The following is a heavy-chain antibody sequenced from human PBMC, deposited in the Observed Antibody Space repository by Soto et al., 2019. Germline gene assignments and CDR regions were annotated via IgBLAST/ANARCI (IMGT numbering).Heavy chain of an antibody. D-gene: IGHD2-15*01. J-gene: IGHJ6*02. CDR3: ARGPLAAAADYYYGMDV. CDR1: GYTFTGYY. CDR2: INPNSGGT. Sequence: ASVKVSCKASGYTFTGYYMHWVRQAPGQGLEWMGWINPNSGGTNYAQKFQGWVTMTRDTSISTAYMELSRLRSDDTAVYYCARGPLAAAADYYYGMDVWGQGTTVTVSS. V-gene: IGHV1-2*04.